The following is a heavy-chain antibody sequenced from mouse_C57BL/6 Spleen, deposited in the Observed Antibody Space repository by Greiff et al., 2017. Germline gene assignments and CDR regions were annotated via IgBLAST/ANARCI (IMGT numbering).Heavy chain of an antibody. D-gene: IGHD1-1*01. CDR2: IDPSDSET. V-gene: IGHV1-52*01. CDR1: GYTFTSYW. CDR3: AREGDYYGSRKNFDY. Sequence: VQLQQPGAELVRPGSSVKLSCKASGYTFTSYWMHWVKQRPIQGLEWIGNIDPSDSETHYNQKFKDKATLTVDKSSSTAYMQLSSLTSEDSAVYYCAREGDYYGSRKNFDYWGQGTTLTVSS. J-gene: IGHJ2*01.